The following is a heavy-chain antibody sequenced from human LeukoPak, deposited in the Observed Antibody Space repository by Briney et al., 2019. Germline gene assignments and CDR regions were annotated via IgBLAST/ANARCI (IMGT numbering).Heavy chain of an antibody. CDR3: AKDVYYDRSGYYFYYYGMDV. CDR2: ISYDGSNK. D-gene: IGHD3-22*01. CDR1: GFTVSSNY. Sequence: GGSLRLSCAASGFTVSSNYMSWVRQAPGKGLEWVATISYDGSNKYYADSVKGRFTISRDNSKNTLYLQMDSLRAEDTAVYYCAKDVYYDRSGYYFYYYGMDVWGQGTTVTVSS. V-gene: IGHV3-30*18. J-gene: IGHJ6*02.